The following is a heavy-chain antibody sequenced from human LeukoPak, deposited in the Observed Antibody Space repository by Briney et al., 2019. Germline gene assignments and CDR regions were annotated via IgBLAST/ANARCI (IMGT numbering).Heavy chain of an antibody. V-gene: IGHV3-9*01. CDR2: ISWNSGSI. J-gene: IGHJ4*02. CDR1: GFTFDDYA. Sequence: GRSLRLTCAASGFTFDDYAVHWVRQAPGKGLEWVSGISWNSGSIGYADSVKGRFTISRDNAKNSLYLQMNSLRAEDTALYYCAKDPSGYNSPGGFDYWGQGTLVTVSS. CDR3: AKDPSGYNSPGGFDY. D-gene: IGHD5-24*01.